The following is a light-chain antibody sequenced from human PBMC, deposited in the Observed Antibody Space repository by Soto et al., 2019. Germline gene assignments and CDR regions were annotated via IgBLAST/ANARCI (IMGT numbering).Light chain of an antibody. CDR2: GAS. CDR1: QSVSSTS. V-gene: IGKV3-20*01. CDR3: QQYGSSPT. Sequence: EIVLTQSPGTLSFSPGERATLSCRASQSVSSTSLAWYQQKPGQAPRLLIYGASNRATGIPDRFSGSGSGTDFTLTISRLEPEDFAVYYCQQYGSSPTFGGGTKVEIK. J-gene: IGKJ4*01.